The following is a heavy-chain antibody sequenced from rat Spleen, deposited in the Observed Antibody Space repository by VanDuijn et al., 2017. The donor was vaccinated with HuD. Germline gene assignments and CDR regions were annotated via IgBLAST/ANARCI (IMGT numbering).Heavy chain of an antibody. CDR3: TRSGGYNYYFDY. V-gene: IGHV5-29*01. D-gene: IGHD1-5*01. CDR2: ISYDGSST. J-gene: IGHJ2*01. CDR1: GFTFSDYY. Sequence: EVQLVESDGGLVQPGRSLKLSCAASGFTFSDYYMAWVRQAPTKGLEWVATISYDGSSTYYPDSVKGRFTISRDNAKSTLYLQMNSLRSEDTATYYCTRSGGYNYYFDYWGQGVMVTVSS.